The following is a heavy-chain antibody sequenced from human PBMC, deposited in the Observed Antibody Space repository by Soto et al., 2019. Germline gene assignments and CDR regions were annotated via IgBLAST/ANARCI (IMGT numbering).Heavy chain of an antibody. CDR3: AKAEGYSYDSIGNYFDH. J-gene: IGHJ4*02. CDR1: GFTFSNYA. CDR2: IGGSDGST. Sequence: PGGSLRLSCAASGFTFSNYAMSWVRQAPGKALGWVSSIGGSDGSTYYADSVKGRFTISRDNSKNALYLQMNSLRAEDPAIYYCAKAEGYSYDSIGNYFDHWGQGTRVTVSS. V-gene: IGHV3-23*01. D-gene: IGHD3-16*01.